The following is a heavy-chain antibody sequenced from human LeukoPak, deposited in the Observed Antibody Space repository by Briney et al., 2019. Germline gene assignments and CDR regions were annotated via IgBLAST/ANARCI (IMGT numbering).Heavy chain of an antibody. CDR3: ARVGAAAANWYFDL. Sequence: GGSLRLSCATSGFTFSRYGMSWVRQAPGKGLEWVSAISGNGADTYYADAVKGRFTISRDNLENMVYLQMNSLRAEDSAVYYCARVGAAAANWYFDLWGRGTLVTVSS. CDR2: ISGNGADT. D-gene: IGHD6-25*01. J-gene: IGHJ2*01. V-gene: IGHV3-23*01. CDR1: GFTFSRYG.